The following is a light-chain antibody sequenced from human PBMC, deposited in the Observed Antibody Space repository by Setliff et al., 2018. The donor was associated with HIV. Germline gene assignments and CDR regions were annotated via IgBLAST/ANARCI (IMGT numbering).Light chain of an antibody. J-gene: IGLJ1*01. V-gene: IGLV2-23*01. CDR1: SSDIGSWNF. CDR2: QAT. Sequence: QSALAQPASVSGSPGQSITISCTGSSSDIGSWNFVSWYQQHPGKAPKLMIYQATKRPSGVSNRFSGSKSGNTASLTISGLQAEDEADYYCCSNTGSNTYVFGTGTKVTVL. CDR3: CSNTGSNTYV.